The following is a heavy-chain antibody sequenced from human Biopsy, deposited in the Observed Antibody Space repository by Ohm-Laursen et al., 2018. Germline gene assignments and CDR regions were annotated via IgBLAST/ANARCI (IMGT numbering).Heavy chain of an antibody. CDR3: ARDRREHYQFDH. V-gene: IGHV3-33*08. Sequence: SLRLSCTASGFSFSSYGMHWVRQAPGKGLGWVALIWYDGSDQYYADSVKGRFTISRDNSKNTVYLQMNSLRAEDTAVYYCARDRREHYQFDHWGQGTRVTVSS. J-gene: IGHJ4*02. CDR1: GFSFSSYG. CDR2: IWYDGSDQ. D-gene: IGHD1-26*01.